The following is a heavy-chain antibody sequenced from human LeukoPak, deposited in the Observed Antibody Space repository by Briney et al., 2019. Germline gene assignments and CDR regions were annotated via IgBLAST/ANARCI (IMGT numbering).Heavy chain of an antibody. CDR1: GFTFSTYS. D-gene: IGHD6-6*01. Sequence: GGSLRLSCAASGFTFSTYSMNWVRQAPGKGLEWVSSISSTSSYIYYADSVKGRFTISRDNAENSLYLQMNSLRAEDTAVYYCARASLEKGDYWGQGTLVTVSS. CDR3: ARASLEKGDY. J-gene: IGHJ4*02. V-gene: IGHV3-21*01. CDR2: ISSTSSYI.